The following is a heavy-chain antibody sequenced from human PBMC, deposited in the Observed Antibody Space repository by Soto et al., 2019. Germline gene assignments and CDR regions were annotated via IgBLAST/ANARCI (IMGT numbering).Heavy chain of an antibody. CDR2: IIPILGIA. D-gene: IGHD2-21*01. CDR3: ARALAYWGGDSQYYLAY. J-gene: IGHJ4*02. V-gene: IGHV1-69*02. CDR1: GGTFSSYT. Sequence: SVKVSCKASGGTFSSYTISWVRQAPGQGLEWMGRIIPILGIANYAQKFQGRVTITADKSTSTAYMELSSLRSEDTAVYYCARALAYWGGDSQYYLAYGAREPLVPFPS.